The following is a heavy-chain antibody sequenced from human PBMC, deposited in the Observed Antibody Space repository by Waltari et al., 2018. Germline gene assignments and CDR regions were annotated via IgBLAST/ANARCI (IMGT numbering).Heavy chain of an antibody. V-gene: IGHV4-4*02. CDR2: VRGDGKS. D-gene: IGHD2-15*01. CDR3: ARDRGRGLYLDS. J-gene: IGHJ4*02. Sequence: QLQLQESGPGLVKPSGTLSLPCAVSGDSMSSTDCWSWVRQPPGKGLEWMGQVRGDGKSNYNPSFASRITISLDTYNKQFSLKVTSATAADTAIYYCARDRGRGLYLDSWGPGTLVTVSP. CDR1: GDSMSSTDC.